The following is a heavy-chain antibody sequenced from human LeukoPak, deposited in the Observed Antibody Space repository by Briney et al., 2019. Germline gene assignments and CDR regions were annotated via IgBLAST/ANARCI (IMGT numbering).Heavy chain of an antibody. D-gene: IGHD6-13*01. CDR1: GASFSSSTYY. CDR3: ARHAGGISATGTRPFDY. CDR2: IYYSGST. Sequence: SETLSLTCTVSGASFSSSTYYWGRNRQPPGKGLEWIGSIYYSGSTYYNPSLNSRVTMSVDTSKNQFSLKLSSVTAADTAVYYCARHAGGISATGTRPFDYWGQGTLVTVSS. J-gene: IGHJ4*02. V-gene: IGHV4-39*01.